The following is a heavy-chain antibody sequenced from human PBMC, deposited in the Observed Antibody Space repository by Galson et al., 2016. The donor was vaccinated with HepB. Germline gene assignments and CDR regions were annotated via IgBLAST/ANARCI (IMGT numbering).Heavy chain of an antibody. Sequence: SLRLSCAASGLNFSSYSMNWVRRAPGKGLEWVSSISSSSNYIYYAESVKGRFTISRDNAENSLYLQMNSLRAEDTAVYYCARDPRGPQVWATYFDYWGQGTLVTVSS. CDR2: ISSSSNYI. CDR1: GLNFSSYS. CDR3: ARDPRGPQVWATYFDY. D-gene: IGHD5-18*01. V-gene: IGHV3-21*01. J-gene: IGHJ4*02.